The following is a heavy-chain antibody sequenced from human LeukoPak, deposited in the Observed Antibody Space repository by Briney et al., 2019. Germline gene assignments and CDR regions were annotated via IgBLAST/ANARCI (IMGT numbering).Heavy chain of an antibody. CDR2: ISGSGGST. Sequence: GGSLRLSCAASGFTFSSYAMSWVRQAPGKGLEWVSAISGSGGSTYYADSVRGRFTISRDNSKNTLYLQMNSLRAEDTAVYYCAKRGRDGYNYPFDYWGQGTLVTVSS. D-gene: IGHD5-24*01. J-gene: IGHJ4*02. CDR1: GFTFSSYA. CDR3: AKRGRDGYNYPFDY. V-gene: IGHV3-23*01.